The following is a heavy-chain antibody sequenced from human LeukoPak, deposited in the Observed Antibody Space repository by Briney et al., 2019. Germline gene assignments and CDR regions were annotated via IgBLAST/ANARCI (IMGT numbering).Heavy chain of an antibody. Sequence: GGSLRLSCAASGFTFSSYAMHWVRQAPGKGLEWVAVISYDGSNKYYADSVRGRFTISRDNSKNTLYLQMNSLRAEDTAVYYCARALVYSSGRPGLCDYWGQGTLVTVSS. V-gene: IGHV3-30*04. CDR1: GFTFSSYA. CDR3: ARALVYSSGRPGLCDY. D-gene: IGHD6-19*01. CDR2: ISYDGSNK. J-gene: IGHJ4*02.